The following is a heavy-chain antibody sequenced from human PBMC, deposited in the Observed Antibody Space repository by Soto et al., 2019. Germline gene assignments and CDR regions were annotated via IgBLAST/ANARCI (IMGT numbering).Heavy chain of an antibody. CDR1: GYTLTSYA. J-gene: IGHJ4*02. D-gene: IGHD6-6*01. V-gene: IGHV1-3*04. CDR2: INTGNGNT. Sequence: VASVKVSCKTSGYTLTSYAVHWVRQAPGQRLEWMGWINTGNGNTRYSQKFQGRVTFTRDTTTSTAYMELTNLRSEDSAVYHCATAPSAARGGYYDYWGQGARVTVST. CDR3: ATAPSAARGGYYDY.